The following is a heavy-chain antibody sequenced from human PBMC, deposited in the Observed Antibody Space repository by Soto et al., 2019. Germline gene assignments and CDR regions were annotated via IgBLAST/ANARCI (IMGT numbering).Heavy chain of an antibody. J-gene: IGHJ6*02. CDR3: ARDRRDCSGGSCYSVYYYYGMDV. V-gene: IGHV3-33*01. CDR1: GFTFSSYG. Sequence: GGSLRLSCAASGFTFSSYGMHWVRQAPGKGLERVAVIWYDGSNKYYADSVKGRFTISRDNSKNTLYLQMNSLRAEDTAVYYCARDRRDCSGGSCYSVYYYYGMDVWGQGTTVTVSS. CDR2: IWYDGSNK. D-gene: IGHD2-15*01.